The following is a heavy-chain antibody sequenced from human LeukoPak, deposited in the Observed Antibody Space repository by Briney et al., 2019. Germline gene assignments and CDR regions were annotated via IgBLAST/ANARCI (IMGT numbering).Heavy chain of an antibody. CDR3: ARWGDNKSFDY. Sequence: GGSLRLSCAASGFTFSSYAMSWVRQAPGKGLEWVSAISGSGGSTYYADSVKARFTISRDNSKNTLYLQLSSLRAEDTAVYYCARWGDNKSFDYWGQGTLVTVSS. D-gene: IGHD2-21*01. J-gene: IGHJ4*02. CDR2: ISGSGGST. V-gene: IGHV3-23*01. CDR1: GFTFSSYA.